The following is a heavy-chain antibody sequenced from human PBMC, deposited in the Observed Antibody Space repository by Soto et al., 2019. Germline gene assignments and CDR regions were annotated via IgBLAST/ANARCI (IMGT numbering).Heavy chain of an antibody. Sequence: QVQLVQSGAEVKKPGSSVKVSCTASGGTFNSYTINWVRQAPGQRLEWVGRVNPIVGMSTSASKSQGRVTMTADKSTTNAYLDLSGLRSDDTAVYYCAPSYGSGSTHFASWGPGTLVTVSS. V-gene: IGHV1-69*02. CDR1: GGTFNSYT. D-gene: IGHD3-10*01. CDR3: APSYGSGSTHFAS. J-gene: IGHJ4*02. CDR2: VNPIVGMS.